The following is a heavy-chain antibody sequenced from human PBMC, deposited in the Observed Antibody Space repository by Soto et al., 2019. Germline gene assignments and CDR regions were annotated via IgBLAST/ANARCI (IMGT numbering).Heavy chain of an antibody. CDR1: GYTFTSYA. D-gene: IGHD3-3*01. V-gene: IGHV1-3*01. CDR2: INAGNGNT. J-gene: IGHJ4*02. CDR3: ASSPHYDFWSGSFDY. Sequence: GASVKVSCKASGYTFTSYAMHWVRQAPGQRLEWMGWINAGNGNTKYSQKFQGRVTITRDTSASTAYMELSSLRSEDTAVYYCASSPHYDFWSGSFDYWGQGTLVTVSS.